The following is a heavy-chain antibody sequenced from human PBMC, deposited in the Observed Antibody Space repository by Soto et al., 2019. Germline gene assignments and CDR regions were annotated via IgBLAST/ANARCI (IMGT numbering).Heavy chain of an antibody. V-gene: IGHV1-58*01. Sequence: SVKVSCKASGFTFTSSAVQWVRQARGQRLEWIGWIVVGSGNTNYAQKFQERVTITRDMSTNTAYMELSSLRSEDTAVYYCAAGNYYDSSGYYFDYYYYYGMDVWGQGTTVTVSS. J-gene: IGHJ6*02. CDR2: IVVGSGNT. D-gene: IGHD3-22*01. CDR3: AAGNYYDSSGYYFDYYYYYGMDV. CDR1: GFTFTSSA.